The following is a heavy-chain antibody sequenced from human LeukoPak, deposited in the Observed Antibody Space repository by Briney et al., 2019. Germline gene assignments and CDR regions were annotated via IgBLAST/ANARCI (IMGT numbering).Heavy chain of an antibody. D-gene: IGHD5-12*01. Sequence: GGSLRLSCTASGFTFGDYAMSWFRQAPGKGLEWVSYISSSGSTIFYADSVKGRFTISRDNAKNSLYLQMNSLRAEDTAVYYCARARNRLVNGEWLRLGRAGYYYYMDVWGKGTTVTISS. J-gene: IGHJ6*03. CDR2: ISSSGSTI. CDR1: GFTFGDYA. V-gene: IGHV3-48*03. CDR3: ARARNRLVNGEWLRLGRAGYYYYMDV.